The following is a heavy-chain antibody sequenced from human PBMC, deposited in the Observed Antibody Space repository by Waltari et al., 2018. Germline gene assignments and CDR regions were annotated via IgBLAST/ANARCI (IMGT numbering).Heavy chain of an antibody. Sequence: EVQLVESGGGLVQPGGSLRLSCAASGFPVSSNYISWVRQAPGKGLECVSVIYSGGSTYYADSVKGRFTISRDNSKNTLYLQMNSLRAEDTAVYYCASHRYSSSWGYFDYWGQGTLVTVSS. J-gene: IGHJ4*02. CDR1: GFPVSSNY. CDR2: IYSGGST. D-gene: IGHD6-13*01. CDR3: ASHRYSSSWGYFDY. V-gene: IGHV3-66*02.